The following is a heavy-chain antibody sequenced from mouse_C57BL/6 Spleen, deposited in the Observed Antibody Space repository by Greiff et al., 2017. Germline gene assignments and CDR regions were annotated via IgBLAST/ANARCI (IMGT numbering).Heavy chain of an antibody. J-gene: IGHJ4*01. V-gene: IGHV1-62-2*01. D-gene: IGHD2-1*01. CDR1: GYTFTEYT. CDR3: ARHEDGKGAMDY. CDR2: FYPGSGSI. Sequence: QVQLKESGAELVKPGASVKLSCKASGYTFTEYTIHWVKQRPGQGLEWIGWFYPGSGSIKYNEKFKDKATLTADKSSSTVYMELSRLTSEDSAVYFCARHEDGKGAMDYWGQGTSVTVSS.